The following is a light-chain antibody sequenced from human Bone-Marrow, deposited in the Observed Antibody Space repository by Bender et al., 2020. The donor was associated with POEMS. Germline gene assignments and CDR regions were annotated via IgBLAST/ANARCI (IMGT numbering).Light chain of an antibody. CDR2: DFS. V-gene: IGLV2-14*01. Sequence: QSALTQPASVSGSPGQSITISCTGTSSDIGAYNYVSWFQQHPAKAPKLMIYDFSGRPSGVSSRFSGSKSGNTASLTISGLQAEDEADYYCSSYTASSTYVFGTGTKVTVL. CDR1: SSDIGAYNY. J-gene: IGLJ1*01. CDR3: SSYTASSTYV.